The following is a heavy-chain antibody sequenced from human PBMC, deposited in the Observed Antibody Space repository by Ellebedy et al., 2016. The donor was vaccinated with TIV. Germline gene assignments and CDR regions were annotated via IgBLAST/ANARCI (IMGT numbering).Heavy chain of an antibody. CDR2: ISYDGSEK. CDR3: ARAPEGIVILSPDY. J-gene: IGHJ4*02. V-gene: IGHV3-30-3*01. Sequence: GESLKISCAASGFTFSNYAFYWVRQAPDKGLEWVAVISYDGSEKYYAESVKGRFTISRDNSEDTVYLQLSNLGSEDTAVYFCARAPEGIVILSPDYWGQGTLVTVSS. D-gene: IGHD2/OR15-2a*01. CDR1: GFTFSNYA.